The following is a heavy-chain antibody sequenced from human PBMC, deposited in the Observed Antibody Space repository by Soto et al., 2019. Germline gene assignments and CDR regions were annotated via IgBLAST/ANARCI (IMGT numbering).Heavy chain of an antibody. J-gene: IGHJ6*02. D-gene: IGHD6-13*01. V-gene: IGHV1-2*04. CDR1: GYTFTGYY. CDR3: AREPLEVIAAARNYYYYYGMDV. Sequence: ASGKFSCKASGYTFTGYYMHWVGQAPGQGLEWMGWINPNSGGTNYAQKFQGWVPMTRDTSISTAYMELSRLRSNDTAVVYCAREPLEVIAAARNYYYYYGMDVWGQGTTVTVSS. CDR2: INPNSGGT.